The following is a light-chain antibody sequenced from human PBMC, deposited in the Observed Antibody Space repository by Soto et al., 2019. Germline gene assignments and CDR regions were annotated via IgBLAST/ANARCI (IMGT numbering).Light chain of an antibody. CDR1: KAVNTR. Sequence: IVLTQSPATLSSFPGDIVTLSCRAIKAVNTRLAWYQHKPGQAPRLLIYLASNRAAGVPARFSGSGSGTDFTITISSVQSEDYAVFYCHTYNNGXQWTCGQGTNV. J-gene: IGKJ1*01. V-gene: IGKV3D-15*01. CDR2: LAS. CDR3: HTYNNGXQWT.